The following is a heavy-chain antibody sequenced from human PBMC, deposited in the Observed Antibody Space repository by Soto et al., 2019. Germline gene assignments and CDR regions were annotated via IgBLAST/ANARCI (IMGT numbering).Heavy chain of an antibody. J-gene: IGHJ4*02. D-gene: IGHD3-3*01. V-gene: IGHV3-30*18. CDR3: AKDLGEGSYYEFWRGFDY. Sequence: QVQLVESGGGVVQPGRSLRLSCAASGFTFSSYGMHWVRQAPGKGLERVAVISYDGSNNYYADSVKGRFTISRDNSKNTLYLQMNSLRAEDTAVYYCAKDLGEGSYYEFWRGFDYWGQGTLVTVSS. CDR1: GFTFSSYG. CDR2: ISYDGSNN.